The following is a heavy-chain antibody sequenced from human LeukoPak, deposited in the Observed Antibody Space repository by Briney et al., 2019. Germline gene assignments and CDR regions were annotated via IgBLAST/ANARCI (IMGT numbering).Heavy chain of an antibody. D-gene: IGHD6-13*01. Sequence: SGTLSLTCAVSDYSITNSWWSWVRQSPGMRLEWIGQIFHRGIPNYNPSLKSRVTMSIDTPKNQFSLKLSSVTAADTAVYYCARGVIATGGNDFDYWGQGTLVTVSS. CDR1: DYSITNSW. J-gene: IGHJ4*02. CDR2: IFHRGIP. CDR3: ARGVIATGGNDFDY. V-gene: IGHV4-4*02.